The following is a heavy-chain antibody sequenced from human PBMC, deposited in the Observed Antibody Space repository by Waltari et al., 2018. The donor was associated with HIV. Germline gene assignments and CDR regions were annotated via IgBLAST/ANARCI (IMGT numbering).Heavy chain of an antibody. CDR2: VSCDGHST. CDR1: GFTFTSSF. V-gene: IGHV3-64D*06. J-gene: IGHJ4*02. D-gene: IGHD3-9*01. CDR3: AKGNYDVLTGYYGPSFEY. Sequence: HLVESGGTLVQPGGSLSLPCAASGFTFTSSFTTMVRQTLGKVLEYVSAVSCDGHSTHYAGSLKGRFTITRDNSKNTVWLQRRSLRDEDTAVYYCAKGNYDVLTGYYGPSFEYWGQGTLVTVSS.